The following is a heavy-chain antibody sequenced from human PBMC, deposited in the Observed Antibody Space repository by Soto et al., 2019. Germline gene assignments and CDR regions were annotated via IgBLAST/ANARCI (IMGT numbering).Heavy chain of an antibody. CDR2: IFSNDEK. V-gene: IGHV2-26*01. CDR3: ARILFGRSVAGGYFYMDV. D-gene: IGHD6-19*01. Sequence: SGPTLVNPTETLTLTCTVSGFSLSNGKVGVSWTRQPPGKALEWLAHIFSNDEKSYRTSLKSRLTISEDTSKSQVVLTMTNVDPVDTATYYCARILFGRSVAGGYFYMDVWGKGTTVTVSS. J-gene: IGHJ6*03. CDR1: GFSLSNGKVG.